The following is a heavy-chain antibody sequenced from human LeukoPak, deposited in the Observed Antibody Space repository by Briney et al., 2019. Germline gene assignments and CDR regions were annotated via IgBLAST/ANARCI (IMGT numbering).Heavy chain of an antibody. Sequence: GGSLRLSCAASGFTFSSYAMSWVRQAPGKGLVWVSRVKTDGSDTNYADSVKGRFTISRDNAKNTVYLQMNSLRAEDTAVYYCAGVRVLAATTSGFDYWGQGTLVTVSS. CDR2: VKTDGSDT. J-gene: IGHJ4*02. D-gene: IGHD1-26*01. CDR1: GFTFSSYA. V-gene: IGHV3-74*01. CDR3: AGVRVLAATTSGFDY.